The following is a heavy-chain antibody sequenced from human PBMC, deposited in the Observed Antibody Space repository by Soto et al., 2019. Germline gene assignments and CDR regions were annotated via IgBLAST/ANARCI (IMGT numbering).Heavy chain of an antibody. J-gene: IGHJ5*02. CDR1: GGSFSGYY. D-gene: IGHD5-18*01. Sequence: ETLSLTCAVYGGSFSGYYWSWIRQPPGKGLEWIGEINHSGSTNYNPSLKSRVTISVDTSKNQFSLKLSSVTAADTAVYYCARDVQPWIQLWLNWFDPWGQGTLVTVSS. CDR3: ARDVQPWIQLWLNWFDP. CDR2: INHSGST. V-gene: IGHV4-34*01.